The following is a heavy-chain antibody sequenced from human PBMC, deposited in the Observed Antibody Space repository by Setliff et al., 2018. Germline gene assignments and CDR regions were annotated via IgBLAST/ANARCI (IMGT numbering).Heavy chain of an antibody. CDR3: SRLVRYCTRTVCQRLSGDDY. V-gene: IGHV1-18*01. CDR2: ISPYNGNT. Sequence: ASVKVSCKASGYTFTDYGVSWVRQAPGQGLEWVGWISPYNGNTYYAPKFQDRIIMTTDTSTTTAYMELRSLRSDDTAVYYCSRLVRYCTRTVCQRLSGDDYWGQGALVTVSS. CDR1: GYTFTDYG. J-gene: IGHJ4*02. D-gene: IGHD2-21*02.